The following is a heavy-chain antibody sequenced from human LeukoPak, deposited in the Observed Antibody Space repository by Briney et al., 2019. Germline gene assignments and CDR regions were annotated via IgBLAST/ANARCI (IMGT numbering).Heavy chain of an antibody. J-gene: IGHJ4*02. CDR2: ISYDGSNK. D-gene: IGHD2-15*01. CDR1: GFTFSSYA. CDR3: ARDFVARTRGFDY. V-gene: IGHV3-30*03. Sequence: GGSLRLSCAASGFTFSSYAMSWVRQAPGKGLEWVAVISYDGSNKYYADSVKGRFTISRDNAKNSLYLQMNSLRAEDTAVYYCARDFVARTRGFDYWGQGTLVTVSS.